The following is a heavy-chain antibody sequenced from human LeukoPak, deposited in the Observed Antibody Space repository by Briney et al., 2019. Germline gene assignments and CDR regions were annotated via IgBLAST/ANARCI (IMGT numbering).Heavy chain of an antibody. J-gene: IGHJ6*03. CDR3: ARGGPPPDSYHYHMDV. Sequence: ASVKVSCKASGYTFTGYYMHWVRQAPGQGLEWMGWINPNSGGTNYAQKFQGRVTMTRDTSISTAYMELSRLRSDDTAVYYCARGGPPPDSYHYHMDVWGKGTTVTVSS. CDR2: INPNSGGT. CDR1: GYTFTGYY. V-gene: IGHV1-2*02. D-gene: IGHD3-16*01.